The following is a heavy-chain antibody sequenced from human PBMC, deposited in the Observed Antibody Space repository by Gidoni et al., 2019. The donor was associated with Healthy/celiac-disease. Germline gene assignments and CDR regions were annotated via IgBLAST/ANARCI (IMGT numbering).Heavy chain of an antibody. J-gene: IGHJ6*02. D-gene: IGHD2-2*01. V-gene: IGHV5-51*01. Sequence: EVQLVQSGAEVKKPGESLKISCKGSGYSFTSYWIGWVRQMPGKGLEWMGIIYPGDSDTRYSPSFQGQVTISADKSISTAYLQWSSLKASDTAMYYCARHDPSYCSSTCYGMDVWGQGTTVTVSS. CDR2: IYPGDSDT. CDR3: ARHDPSYCSSTCYGMDV. CDR1: GYSFTSYW.